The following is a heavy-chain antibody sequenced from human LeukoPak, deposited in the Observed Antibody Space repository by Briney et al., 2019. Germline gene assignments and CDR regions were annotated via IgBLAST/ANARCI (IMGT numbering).Heavy chain of an antibody. J-gene: IGHJ4*02. V-gene: IGHV4-39*01. CDR1: SASISSSPDF. CDR3: AANSADYNTLGSSYKV. D-gene: IGHD3-10*01. Sequence: SETLSLTCAVASASISSSPDFWGWLRDCPGKGLDWIGSIPCSGTTYDDPSLKSRVTTSVHTSNNQFSLKLTAVTSADTAVFYCAANSADYNTLGSSYKVWGQGTLVTVSS. CDR2: IPCSGTT.